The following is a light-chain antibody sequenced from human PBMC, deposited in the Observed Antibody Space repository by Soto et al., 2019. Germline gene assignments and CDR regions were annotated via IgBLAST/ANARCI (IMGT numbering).Light chain of an antibody. J-gene: IGKJ3*01. CDR1: QSVSSTY. CDR2: GAS. Sequence: EIVLTQSPGTLSLSPGERATLSCRASQSVSSTYLGWYQQKPGQAPRLLIYGASSRATGIPDRFSGSGSVTDFTLTISRLEPEDFAVYYCQQYGSSFSFTFGPRTKVDIK. CDR3: QQYGSSFSFT. V-gene: IGKV3-20*01.